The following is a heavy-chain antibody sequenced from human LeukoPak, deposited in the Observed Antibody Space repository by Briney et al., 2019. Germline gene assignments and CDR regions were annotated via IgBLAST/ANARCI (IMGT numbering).Heavy chain of an antibody. CDR3: ARAAYCGGDCYYYFDY. CDR2: LYYSGNT. V-gene: IGHV4-59*01. CDR1: GGPISDFY. Sequence: SETLSDTCTVSGGPISDFYWSWIRQPPGKGLEWIGYLYYSGNTYYNPSLKSRVTMSVDTSKNQFSLKLSSVTAADTAVYFCARAAYCGGDCYYYFDYWGQGTLVTVSS. J-gene: IGHJ4*02. D-gene: IGHD2-21*02.